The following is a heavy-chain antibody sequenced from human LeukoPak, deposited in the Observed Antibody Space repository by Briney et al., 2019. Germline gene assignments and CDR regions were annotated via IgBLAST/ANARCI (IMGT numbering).Heavy chain of an antibody. Sequence: GGSLRLSCAASGFTVSSYYMNWVRQAPGKGLEWVSVIYSGGNTYYADSVKGRFTISRDNSKNTLYLQMNSLRAEDTAVYYCARIKGSYCDYWGQGTLVTVSS. V-gene: IGHV3-66*01. J-gene: IGHJ4*02. CDR1: GFTVSSYY. CDR3: ARIKGSYCDY. D-gene: IGHD3-10*01. CDR2: IYSGGNT.